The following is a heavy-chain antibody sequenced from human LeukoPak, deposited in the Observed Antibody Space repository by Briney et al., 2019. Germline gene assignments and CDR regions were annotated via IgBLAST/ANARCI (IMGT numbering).Heavy chain of an antibody. D-gene: IGHD1-26*01. V-gene: IGHV1-8*01. CDR3: ARWSYKAGEYYFDY. J-gene: IGHJ4*02. Sequence: ASVKVSCKASGYTFTSYDINWVRQAPGQGLEWMGWMNPNSGNTGYAQKFQGRVTMTRNTSISTAYMELSSLRSEDTAVYYCARWSYKAGEYYFDYWGQGTLVTVSS. CDR2: MNPNSGNT. CDR1: GYTFTSYD.